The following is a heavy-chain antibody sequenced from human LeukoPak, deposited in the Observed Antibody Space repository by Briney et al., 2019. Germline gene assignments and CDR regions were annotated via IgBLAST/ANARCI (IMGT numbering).Heavy chain of an antibody. D-gene: IGHD3-3*01. Sequence: AGGSLRLSCAASGFTFSSYVISWVRQAPGKGLEWVSTISGSGGSTYYADSVKGRFTISRDNPKNTLSLQMNSLRAEDTAVYYCAKGSAYADFWGQGTLVTVSS. CDR1: GFTFSSYV. J-gene: IGHJ4*02. V-gene: IGHV3-23*01. CDR3: AKGSAYADF. CDR2: ISGSGGST.